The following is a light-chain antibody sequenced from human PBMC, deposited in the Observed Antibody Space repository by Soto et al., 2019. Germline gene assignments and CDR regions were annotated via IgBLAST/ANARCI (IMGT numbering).Light chain of an antibody. V-gene: IGKV1-39*01. J-gene: IGKJ2*02. CDR3: QQSFFMPRT. CDR2: DAS. Sequence: DVQMTQSPSSLSASVGDRVTITCRASRNIWTYLNWYQQKAGKAPSLLIYDASTLQAGVPSRFSGSGSGADFSLTISSVQPGDFASYYCQQSFFMPRTFGQGTKLEIK. CDR1: RNIWTY.